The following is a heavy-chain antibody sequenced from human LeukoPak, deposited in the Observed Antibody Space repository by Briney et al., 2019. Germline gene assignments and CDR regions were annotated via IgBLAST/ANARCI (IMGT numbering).Heavy chain of an antibody. CDR3: ARDRMTTVTTWYFDL. CDR2: IWYDGSNK. V-gene: IGHV3-33*01. CDR1: GFTFSSYG. J-gene: IGHJ2*01. Sequence: PGRSLRLSCAASGFTFSSYGMHWVRQAPGKGLEWVAVIWYDGSNKYYADSVKGRFTISRDNPKNTLYLQMNSLRAEDTAVYYCARDRMTTVTTWYFDLWGRGTLVTVSS. D-gene: IGHD4-17*01.